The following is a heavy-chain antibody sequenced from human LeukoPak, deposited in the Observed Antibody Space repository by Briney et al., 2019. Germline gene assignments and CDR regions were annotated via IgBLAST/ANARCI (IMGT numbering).Heavy chain of an antibody. CDR3: VFPYWQDLDH. V-gene: IGHV3-48*02. D-gene: IGHD2-15*01. Sequence: PGGSLRLSCAASGFTFRSHSMQWVRQAPGKGLECVTHISSSGSTIYYADSVKGRFTISRDNAKESLYLQMSSLRDEDTAVYYCVFPYWQDLDHWGQGTLVTVSS. CDR1: GFTFRSHS. J-gene: IGHJ4*02. CDR2: ISSSGSTI.